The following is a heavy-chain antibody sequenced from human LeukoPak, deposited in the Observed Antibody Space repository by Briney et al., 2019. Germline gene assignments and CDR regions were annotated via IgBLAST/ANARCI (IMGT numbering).Heavy chain of an antibody. Sequence: SETLSLTCGVSGYSFSSGYYWGWIRPSPGKGLEWIGSIDHWGTTYYSDSLKSRLTISVDTSRNQFSLRLSSVTAADTAVYFCARPFSGSGGSTAFDIWGHGTMVTVSS. V-gene: IGHV4-38-2*01. CDR2: IDHWGTT. D-gene: IGHD3-10*01. J-gene: IGHJ3*02. CDR3: ARPFSGSGGSTAFDI. CDR1: GYSFSSGYY.